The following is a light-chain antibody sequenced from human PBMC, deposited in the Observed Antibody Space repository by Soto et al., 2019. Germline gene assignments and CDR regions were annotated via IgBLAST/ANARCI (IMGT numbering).Light chain of an antibody. Sequence: DIVLTQSPDSLAVSLGERATINCKSSQSVLYSSNNKNYLAWYQQKPGQPPKLLIYWASTRESGVPDRFSGSGSGTEFAVTNSSLRAEDEAVYYCHQYYSTPWTFGRGTKEEIK. CDR2: WAS. V-gene: IGKV4-1*01. CDR1: QSVLYSSNNKNY. J-gene: IGKJ1*01. CDR3: HQYYSTPWT.